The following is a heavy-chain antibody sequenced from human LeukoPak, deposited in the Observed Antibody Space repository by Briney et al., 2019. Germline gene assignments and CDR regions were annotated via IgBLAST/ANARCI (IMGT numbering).Heavy chain of an antibody. CDR3: ARGFRGDNFAY. V-gene: IGHV4-61*02. Sequence: SETLSLTCTVSGDSVSSGNYYWSWIRQPAGKGLEWIGRMHSSGSTKYNSSLKSRVTISVDTSKNQLSLKLSSVTAADTAVYFCARGFRGDNFAYWGQGTLVTVSS. CDR1: GDSVSSGNYY. J-gene: IGHJ4*02. D-gene: IGHD7-27*01. CDR2: MHSSGST.